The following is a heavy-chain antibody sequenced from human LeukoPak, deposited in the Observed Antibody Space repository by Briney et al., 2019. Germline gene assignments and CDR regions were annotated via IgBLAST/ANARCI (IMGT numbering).Heavy chain of an antibody. Sequence: GGSLRLSCTASGFTFVKYIMTWVRQAPGNGLEWVSSIGGGDDITFYADSVKGRFRISRDDSKNTVFLQISSLRVEDTARYYCANWGGTETIVTIWYGPLDHWGQGTQVTVSS. V-gene: IGHV3-23*01. J-gene: IGHJ4*02. CDR1: GFTFVKYI. D-gene: IGHD3-16*01. CDR2: IGGGDDIT. CDR3: ANWGGTETIVTIWYGPLDH.